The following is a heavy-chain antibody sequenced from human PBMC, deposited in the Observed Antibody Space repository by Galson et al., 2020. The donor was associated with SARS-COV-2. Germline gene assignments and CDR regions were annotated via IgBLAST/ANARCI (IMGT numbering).Heavy chain of an antibody. CDR3: ARGGIMGGTIRGVFDI. Sequence: GESLKISCEASGFTFSSYGMHWVRQAPGKGLEGVAGIWHDGSYKYYVDSVNGRFTISRDNSKNTLFLQMNSLRAEDTAVYYCARGGIMGGTIRGVFDIWGQGTVVTVSS. J-gene: IGHJ3*02. V-gene: IGHV3-33*01. D-gene: IGHD1-26*01. CDR1: GFTFSSYG. CDR2: IWHDGSYK.